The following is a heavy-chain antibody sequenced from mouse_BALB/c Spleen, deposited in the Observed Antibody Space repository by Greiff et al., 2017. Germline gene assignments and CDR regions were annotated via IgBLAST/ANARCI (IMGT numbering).Heavy chain of an antibody. CDR1: GYTFTDYN. CDR2: IYPYNGGT. D-gene: IGHD1-2*01. CDR3: AKEDGQYYFDY. Sequence: EVKVEESGPELVKPGASVKISCKASGYTFTDYNMHWVKQSHGKSLEWIGYIYPYNGGTGYNQKFKSKATLTVDNSSSTAYMELRSLTSEDSAVYYCAKEDGQYYFDYWGQGTTLTVSS. J-gene: IGHJ2*01. V-gene: IGHV1S29*02.